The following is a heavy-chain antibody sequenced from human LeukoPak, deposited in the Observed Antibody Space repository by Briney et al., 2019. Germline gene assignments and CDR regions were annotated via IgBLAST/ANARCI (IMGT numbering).Heavy chain of an antibody. CDR2: FDPEDGET. Sequence: RVSVKVSCKVSGYTLTELSMHWVRQAPGKGLEWMGGFDPEDGETIYAQKFQGRVTMTEDTSTDTAYMELSSLRSEDTAVYYCATDLRYSGYADYWGQGTLVTVSS. D-gene: IGHD5-12*01. CDR1: GYTLTELS. V-gene: IGHV1-24*01. CDR3: ATDLRYSGYADY. J-gene: IGHJ4*02.